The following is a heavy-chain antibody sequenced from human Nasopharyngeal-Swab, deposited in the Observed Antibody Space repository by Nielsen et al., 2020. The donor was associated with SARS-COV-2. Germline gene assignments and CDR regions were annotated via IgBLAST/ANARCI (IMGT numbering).Heavy chain of an antibody. CDR2: INHDGSQN. D-gene: IGHD6-13*01. V-gene: IGHV3-7*01. CDR3: ARESSAADY. Sequence: GESLKISCGASDFTFSHYWMGWVRQAPGKGLEWVANINHDGSQNYYVDSVKGRFTISRDNSKNSIYLQMDRLRVEDTAVYYCARESSAADYWGQGTLVTVSS. J-gene: IGHJ1*01. CDR1: DFTFSHYW.